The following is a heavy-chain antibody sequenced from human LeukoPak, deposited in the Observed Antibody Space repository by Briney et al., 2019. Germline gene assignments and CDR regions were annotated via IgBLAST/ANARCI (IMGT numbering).Heavy chain of an antibody. CDR3: ARGVRYFDWLLLHDAFDI. CDR2: ISAYNGNT. CDR1: GYTFTSYG. V-gene: IGHV1-18*01. Sequence: WASVKVSCKASGYTFTSYGISWVRQAPGQGLEWMGWISAYNGNTNYAQKLQGRVTMTRDTSISTAYMELSSLRSEDTAVYYCARGVRYFDWLLLHDAFDIWGQGTMVTVSS. J-gene: IGHJ3*02. D-gene: IGHD3-9*01.